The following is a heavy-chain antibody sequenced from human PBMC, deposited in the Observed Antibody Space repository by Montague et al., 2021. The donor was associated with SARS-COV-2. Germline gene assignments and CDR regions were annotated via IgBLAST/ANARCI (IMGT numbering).Heavy chain of an antibody. D-gene: IGHD3-3*01. CDR1: GFSLSTSGVG. CDR2: IYWDDK. CDR3: ARRITIYAFDI. J-gene: IGHJ3*02. V-gene: IGHV2-5*01. Sequence: PALVKPTQTLTLTCTFSGFSLSTSGVGVGWIRQPPGKALEWLALIYWDDKRYSPSLKSRLTVTKDTSKNQVVLTMTNMDPVDTATYYCARRITIYAFDIWGQGKMVTVSS.